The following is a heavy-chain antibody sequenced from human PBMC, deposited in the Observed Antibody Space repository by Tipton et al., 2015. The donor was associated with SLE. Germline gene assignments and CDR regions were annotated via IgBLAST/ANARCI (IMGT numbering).Heavy chain of an antibody. Sequence: TLSLTCSVSGASISSYHWGWIRQSPGKALEWIGYLYNSGSTNFNPSLSNGVTISVDTPKNQFSLRLNSVGAADTAFYFCARGRFSSARYRDEHFDSWGQGTLVTVSS. V-gene: IGHV4-59*08. J-gene: IGHJ4*02. CDR2: LYNSGST. D-gene: IGHD6-19*01. CDR3: ARGRFSSARYRDEHFDS. CDR1: GASISSYH.